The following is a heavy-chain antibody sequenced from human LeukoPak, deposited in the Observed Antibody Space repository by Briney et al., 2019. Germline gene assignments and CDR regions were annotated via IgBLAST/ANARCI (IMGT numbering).Heavy chain of an antibody. CDR2: ISAYNGNT. J-gene: IGHJ4*02. Sequence: ASVKVSCKASGYTFSNYGLSWVRQAPGQGLEWMGWISAYNGNTNYAQKLQGRVTMTTDTSTSTAYMELRSLRSDDTAVYYCARSDYGDYDYWGQGTLVTVSS. CDR3: ARSDYGDYDY. D-gene: IGHD4-17*01. CDR1: GYTFSNYG. V-gene: IGHV1-18*01.